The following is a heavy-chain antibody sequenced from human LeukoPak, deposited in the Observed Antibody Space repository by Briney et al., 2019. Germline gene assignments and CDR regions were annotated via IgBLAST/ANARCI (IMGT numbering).Heavy chain of an antibody. CDR3: ARDSGYNYGPIDS. V-gene: IGHV4-34*01. CDR2: INHSGST. CDR1: GFTFSSYW. D-gene: IGHD5-18*01. J-gene: IGHJ4*02. Sequence: GSLRLSCAASGFTFSSYWMSWIRQPPGKGLEWIGEINHSGSTNYNPSLKSRVTISVDTSNNQFSLKLSSVTASDTGVYYCARDSGYNYGPIDSWGQGTLVTVSS.